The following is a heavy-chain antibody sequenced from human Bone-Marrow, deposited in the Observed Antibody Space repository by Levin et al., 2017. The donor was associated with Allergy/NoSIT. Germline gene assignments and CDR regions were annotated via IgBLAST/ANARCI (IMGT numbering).Heavy chain of an antibody. CDR2: FDPEDGET. Sequence: ASVKVSCKVSGYTLTELSMHWVRQAPGKGLEWMGGFDPEDGETIYAQKFQGRVTMTEDTSTDTAYMELSSLRSEDTAVYYCATGHHGDYGDYSDAFDIWGQGTMVTVSS. J-gene: IGHJ3*02. CDR3: ATGHHGDYGDYSDAFDI. V-gene: IGHV1-24*01. D-gene: IGHD4-17*01. CDR1: GYTLTELS.